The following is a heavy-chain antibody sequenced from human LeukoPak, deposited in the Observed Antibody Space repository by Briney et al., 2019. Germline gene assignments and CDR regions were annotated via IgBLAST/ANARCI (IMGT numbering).Heavy chain of an antibody. CDR2: ISHSSDSK. Sequence: GGSLGLSCATSGFTFSSYSMNWFRQAPGKGLEWVSAISHSSDSKSYADSVRGRFTISRDNAKDSLFLQMNSLRAEDTAVYFCARESNRGCSSTSCPRDYWGKGTPVTVSS. CDR3: ARESNRGCSSTSCPRDY. V-gene: IGHV3-21*01. CDR1: GFTFSSYS. J-gene: IGHJ4*02. D-gene: IGHD2-2*01.